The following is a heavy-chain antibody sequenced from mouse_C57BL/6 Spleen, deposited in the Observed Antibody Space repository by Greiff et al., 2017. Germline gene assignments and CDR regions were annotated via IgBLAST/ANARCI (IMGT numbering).Heavy chain of an antibody. CDR2: INPNNGCT. Sequence: EVKLMESGPELVKPGASVKIPCKASGYTFTDYNMDWVKQSHGKSLEWIGDINPNNGCTIYNQKFKGKATLTVDKSSSTAYMELRSLTSEDTAVYYCARDYSLITTPWYFDVCGTGTTVTVSS. CDR3: ARDYSLITTPWYFDV. J-gene: IGHJ1*03. D-gene: IGHD1-1*01. CDR1: GYTFTDYN. V-gene: IGHV1-18*01.